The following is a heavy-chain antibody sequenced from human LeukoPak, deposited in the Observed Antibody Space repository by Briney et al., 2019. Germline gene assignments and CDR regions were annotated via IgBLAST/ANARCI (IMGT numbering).Heavy chain of an antibody. CDR3: ARHLQYYGSGSFYPYYYYGMDV. Sequence: PSETLSLTCTVSRGSISSYYWSWIRQSPGKGLEWIGYIHDGGSTNYNPSLESRVTISVDTSKNQFSLKLSSVTAADTAVYYCARHLQYYGSGSFYPYYYYGMDVWGQGTTVTVSS. V-gene: IGHV4-59*08. D-gene: IGHD3-10*01. CDR1: RGSISSYY. J-gene: IGHJ6*02. CDR2: IHDGGST.